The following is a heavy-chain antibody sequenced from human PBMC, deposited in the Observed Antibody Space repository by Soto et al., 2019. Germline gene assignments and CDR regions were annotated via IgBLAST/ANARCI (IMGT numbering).Heavy chain of an antibody. CDR3: AKDREPDDRWDIDF. J-gene: IGHJ4*02. CDR2: IYGSAGRV. CDR1: GFTFPRFT. V-gene: IGHV3-23*01. Sequence: EVQLLESGGDLVRPGGSLRLSCTASGFTFPRFTMTWVRQAPGKGLEWVSSIYGSAGRVFYADSVKGRFSISRDNSRDTVDLQMNSLRVEDTAVYYCAKDREPDDRWDIDFWGQGTRVTFSS. D-gene: IGHD3-16*02.